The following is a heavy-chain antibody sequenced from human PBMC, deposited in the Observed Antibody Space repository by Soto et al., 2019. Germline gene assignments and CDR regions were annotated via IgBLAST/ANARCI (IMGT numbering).Heavy chain of an antibody. CDR3: AKITMIVVVIPPYDAFDI. CDR2: ISGSGGST. Sequence: GGSLRLSCAASGFTFSSYAMSWVRQAPGKGLEWVSAISGSGGSTYYADSVKGRFTISRDNSKNTLYLQMNSLRAEDTAVYYCAKITMIVVVIPPYDAFDIWGQGTTVTVSS. D-gene: IGHD3-22*01. CDR1: GFTFSSYA. J-gene: IGHJ3*02. V-gene: IGHV3-23*01.